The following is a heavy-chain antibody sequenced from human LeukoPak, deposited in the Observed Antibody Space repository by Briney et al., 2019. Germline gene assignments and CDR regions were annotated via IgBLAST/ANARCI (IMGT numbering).Heavy chain of an antibody. D-gene: IGHD2-15*01. CDR2: IIPIFGTA. J-gene: IGHJ4*02. V-gene: IGHV1-69*13. Sequence: GASVKLSCKASEGTFSSYAISWVRQAPGQGLEWMGGIIPIFGTANYAQKFQGRVTITADESTSTAYMELSSLRSEDTAVYYCARVYCSGGSCYSSRGHFDYWGQGTLVTVSS. CDR1: EGTFSSYA. CDR3: ARVYCSGGSCYSSRGHFDY.